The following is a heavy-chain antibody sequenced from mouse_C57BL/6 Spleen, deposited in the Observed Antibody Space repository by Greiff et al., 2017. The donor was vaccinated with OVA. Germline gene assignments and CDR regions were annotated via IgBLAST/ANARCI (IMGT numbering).Heavy chain of an antibody. V-gene: IGHV1-82*01. CDR3: ATYYYGSSIWFAY. Sequence: VQLQQSGPELVKPGASVKISCKASGYAFSSSWMNWVKQRPGKGLEWIGRIYPGDGDTNYNGKFKGKATLTADKSSSTAYMQLSSLTSEDSAVYFCATYYYGSSIWFAYWGQGTLVTVSA. J-gene: IGHJ3*01. CDR2: IYPGDGDT. D-gene: IGHD1-1*01. CDR1: GYAFSSSW.